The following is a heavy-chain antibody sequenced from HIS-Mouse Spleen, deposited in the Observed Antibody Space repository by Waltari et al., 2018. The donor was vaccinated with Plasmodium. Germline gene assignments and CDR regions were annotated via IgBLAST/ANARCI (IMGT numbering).Heavy chain of an antibody. CDR3: ARDLYSDWYFDL. J-gene: IGHJ2*01. V-gene: IGHV1-2*02. CDR1: GYTFTGHN. CDR2: INPNSGGT. D-gene: IGHD2-8*01. Sequence: QVQLVQSGAEVKKPGASVKVSCKASGYTFTGHNMPRVRQAPGQGPEWMGWINPNSGGTNYAQKFQGRVTMTRDTSISTAYMELSRLRSDDTAVYYCARDLYSDWYFDLWGRGTLVTVSS.